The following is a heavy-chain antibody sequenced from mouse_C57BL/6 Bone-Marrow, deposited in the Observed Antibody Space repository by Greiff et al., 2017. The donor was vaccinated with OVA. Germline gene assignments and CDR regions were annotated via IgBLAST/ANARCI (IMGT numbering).Heavy chain of an antibody. CDR3: ARRDGGSSMMV. Sequence: ESGAELAKPGASVKLSCKASGYTFTSYWMHWVKQRPGQGLEWIGYLNPSSGYTKYIQKFKDKVTLTAVKSSSTAYVQVSSLTNEDSAVYYCARRDGGSSMMVWGAGTTVTDAS. CDR1: GYTFTSYW. V-gene: IGHV1-7*01. D-gene: IGHD1-1*02. CDR2: LNPSSGYT. J-gene: IGHJ1*01.